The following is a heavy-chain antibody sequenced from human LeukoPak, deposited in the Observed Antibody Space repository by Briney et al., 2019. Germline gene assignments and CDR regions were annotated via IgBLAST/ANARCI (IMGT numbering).Heavy chain of an antibody. CDR1: GYTFTNYY. V-gene: IGHV1-46*01. CDR2: INPGGDNT. D-gene: IGHD5-24*01. J-gene: IGHJ3*02. CDR3: ARIRDGYSDAYDI. Sequence: ASVKVSCEASGYTFTNYYIHWVRQAPGQGLEWMGLINPGGDNTNYAQNFQGRVTMTRDTSASTVYMELSSLRSEDTAIYYCARIRDGYSDAYDIWGQGTVVTVPS.